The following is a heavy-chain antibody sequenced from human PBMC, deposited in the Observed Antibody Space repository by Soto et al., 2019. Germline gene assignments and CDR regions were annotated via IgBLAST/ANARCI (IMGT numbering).Heavy chain of an antibody. Sequence: SGPTLVNPTETLTLTCTFSGFSLTSPGMCVSWVRQPPGKALEWLALIEGDDDDKYYSTSLKTRLTISKDTCKNQVVLTMANMDPADTGTYYCARSIRGPRRFNGMDVWGQGTTVTVSS. D-gene: IGHD1-20*01. V-gene: IGHV2-70*13. J-gene: IGHJ6*02. CDR2: IEGDDDDK. CDR3: ARSIRGPRRFNGMDV. CDR1: GFSLTSPGMC.